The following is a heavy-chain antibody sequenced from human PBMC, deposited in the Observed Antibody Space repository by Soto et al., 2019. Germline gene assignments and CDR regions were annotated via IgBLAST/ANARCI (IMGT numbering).Heavy chain of an antibody. CDR1: GFTFSSYA. Sequence: QVQLVESGGGVVQPGRSLRLSCAASGFTFSSYAMHWVRQAPGKGLEWVAVISYDGSNKYYADSVKGRFTISRDNSKNTXXLXMIXLSAEDTAVYYCARPLLAYCGGDCYPLYYYYGMDVWGQGTTVTVSS. V-gene: IGHV3-30-3*01. J-gene: IGHJ6*02. D-gene: IGHD2-21*02. CDR3: ARPLLAYCGGDCYPLYYYYGMDV. CDR2: ISYDGSNK.